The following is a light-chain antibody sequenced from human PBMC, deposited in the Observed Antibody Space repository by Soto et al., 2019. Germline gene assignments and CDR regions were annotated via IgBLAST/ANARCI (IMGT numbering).Light chain of an antibody. V-gene: IGKV1-9*01. CDR1: QGIDSS. Sequence: ILLTQSPSSLSASVGDRVTITCRASQGIDSSFAWYQQRPGKAPKLLIYAASSLQSGVPSRFRGSGSQTDFTLTISNLQAEDVAVYYCQHYLEIPLTFGGGTKVDI. J-gene: IGKJ4*01. CDR3: QHYLEIPLT. CDR2: AAS.